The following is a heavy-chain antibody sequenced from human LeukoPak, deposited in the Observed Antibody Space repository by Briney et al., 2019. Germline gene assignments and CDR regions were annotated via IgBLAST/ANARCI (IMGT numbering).Heavy chain of an antibody. V-gene: IGHV3-74*01. CDR2: VNSDGSWT. CDR1: GNYL. CDR3: VSFYETN. J-gene: IGHJ4*02. D-gene: IGHD2-2*01. Sequence: PGGSLRLSCAASGNYLMHWVRQAPGKGLVCVSHVNSDGSWTSHADSVKGRFTISKDNAKNAVYLQMNNLRTEDTAVYYCVSFYETNWGRGTLVTVSS.